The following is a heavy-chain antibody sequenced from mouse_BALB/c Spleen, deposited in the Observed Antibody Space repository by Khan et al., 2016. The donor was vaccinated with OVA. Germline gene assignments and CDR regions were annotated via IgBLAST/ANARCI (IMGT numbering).Heavy chain of an antibody. V-gene: IGHV5-17*02. J-gene: IGHJ1*01. CDR2: MSSGSSTI. Sequence: EVQVVESGGGLVQPGGSRKLSCAASGSSFSSFGMHWVRQAPKKGLEWVAYMSSGSSTIYYVDTVKGRFTISRDNPKNTLFLQMTSLRSEDTAMYYCARSGGNFHWYFDVWGAGTSVTVSS. CDR3: ARSGGNFHWYFDV. CDR1: GSSFSSFG. D-gene: IGHD2-1*01.